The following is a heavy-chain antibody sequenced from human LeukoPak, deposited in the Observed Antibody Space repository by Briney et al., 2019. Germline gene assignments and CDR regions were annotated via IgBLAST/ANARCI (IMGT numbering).Heavy chain of an antibody. Sequence: SETLSLTCAVYGGSFSGYYWSWIRQPPGKGLEWIGEINHSGSTNYNPSLKSRVTISVDTSKNQFSLKLSSVTAADTAVYYCARGVVVPAAESYYYYGMDVWGQGTTVTASS. CDR2: INHSGST. CDR1: GGSFSGYY. D-gene: IGHD2-2*01. CDR3: ARGVVVPAAESYYYYGMDV. J-gene: IGHJ6*02. V-gene: IGHV4-34*01.